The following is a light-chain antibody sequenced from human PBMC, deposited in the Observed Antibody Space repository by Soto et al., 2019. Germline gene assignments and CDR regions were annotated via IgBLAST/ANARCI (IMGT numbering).Light chain of an antibody. CDR1: HSVLYSSNNQKY. CDR2: CAS. V-gene: IGKV4-1*01. Sequence: DIVMTQSPDSLAESLGERATMNCKSSHSVLYSSNNQKYLAWYQQNPGQPPRLLIYCASTRESGVTNRFIGNGSGSDFKIPMSSLLAEDVGVYCCQQYYSTPPYTFGQGTKLEIK. J-gene: IGKJ2*01. CDR3: QQYYSTPPYT.